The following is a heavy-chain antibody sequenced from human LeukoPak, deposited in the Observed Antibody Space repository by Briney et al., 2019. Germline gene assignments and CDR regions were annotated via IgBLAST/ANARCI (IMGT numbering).Heavy chain of an antibody. CDR2: IKQVGSEK. Sequence: QPGGSLRLSCAASGFSFSSYWMSWVRQAPGKGLEWVANIKQVGSEKYYVDSVKGRFTISRDNAKNSLYLQMNSLRAEDTAVYYCARDKKVVVAATVFDYWGQGSLVTVSS. D-gene: IGHD2-15*01. CDR3: ARDKKVVVAATVFDY. CDR1: GFSFSSYW. J-gene: IGHJ4*02. V-gene: IGHV3-7*01.